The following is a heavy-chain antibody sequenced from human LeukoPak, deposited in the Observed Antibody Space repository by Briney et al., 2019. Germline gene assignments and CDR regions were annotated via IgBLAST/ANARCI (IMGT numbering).Heavy chain of an antibody. J-gene: IGHJ6*03. CDR1: GGSIGSSTYY. D-gene: IGHD1-1*01. Sequence: SETLSLTCTVSGGSIGSSTYYWVWIRQPPGKGLEWIGSIYYNGDTYYSPSLQSRVSISVATSKNQFSLKLSSVTAADTAVYYCARERLSYYYMDAWGKGTTVTVS. CDR2: IYYNGDT. CDR3: ARERLSYYYMDA. V-gene: IGHV4-39*07.